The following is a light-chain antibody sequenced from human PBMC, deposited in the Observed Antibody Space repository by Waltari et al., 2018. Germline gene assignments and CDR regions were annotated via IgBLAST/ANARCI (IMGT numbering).Light chain of an antibody. CDR2: EVT. CDR3: CSYAGASTSLYV. J-gene: IGLJ1*01. V-gene: IGLV2-23*02. CDR1: SSDVGSYNL. Sequence: QSALTQSASVSVSPGQSITISCTGTSSDVGSYNLVSWYQRHPGNAPKLMIYEVTKRPSGVSNRFSGSKSGNTASLTISGLQSEDEADYYCCSYAGASTSLYVFGTGTKVTVL.